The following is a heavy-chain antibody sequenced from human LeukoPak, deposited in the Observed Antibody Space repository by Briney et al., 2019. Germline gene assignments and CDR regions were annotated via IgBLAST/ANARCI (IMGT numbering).Heavy chain of an antibody. Sequence: PSETLSLTCAVYGESFSFYYWSWIRQSPGKGLEWIGEINHSGSTNYNPSLKSRVTISGDTSKNHFSLRLSSVTAADTAVYYCARDFDYWGQGTLVTVSS. CDR2: INHSGST. CDR1: GESFSFYY. V-gene: IGHV4-34*01. J-gene: IGHJ4*02. CDR3: ARDFDY.